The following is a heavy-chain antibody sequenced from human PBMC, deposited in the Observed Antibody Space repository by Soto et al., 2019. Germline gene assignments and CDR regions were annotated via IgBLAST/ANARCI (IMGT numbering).Heavy chain of an antibody. CDR3: AKSRIYYYGSGSSEIPTDY. D-gene: IGHD3-10*01. V-gene: IGHV3-23*01. Sequence: PGGSLRLSCAASGFTFSSYAMSWVRQAPGKGLEWVSAISGSGGSTYYADSVKGRFTISRDNSKNTLYLQMNSLRAEDTAVYYCAKSRIYYYGSGSSEIPTDYWGQGTLVTVSS. J-gene: IGHJ4*02. CDR1: GFTFSSYA. CDR2: ISGSGGST.